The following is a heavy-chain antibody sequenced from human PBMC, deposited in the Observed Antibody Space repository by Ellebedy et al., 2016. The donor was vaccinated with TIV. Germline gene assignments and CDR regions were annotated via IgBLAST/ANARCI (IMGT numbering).Heavy chain of an antibody. CDR2: IKQDGSEK. Sequence: GESLKISXAASGFTFSSYWMTWVRQAPGKGLEWVANIKQDGSEKYYVDSVKGRFTISRDNAKNSLYLQMNSLRAEDTAIYYCWRHPWDFPPGSYWGQGTLVTVSS. J-gene: IGHJ4*02. V-gene: IGHV3-7*01. CDR1: GFTFSSYW. D-gene: IGHD1-26*01. CDR3: WRHPWDFPPGSY.